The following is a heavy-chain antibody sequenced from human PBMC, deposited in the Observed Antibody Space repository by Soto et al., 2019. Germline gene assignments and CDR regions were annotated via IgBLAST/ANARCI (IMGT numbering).Heavy chain of an antibody. CDR3: ARDRNYYGSGSYSYGMDV. CDR1: GYSISSGYY. D-gene: IGHD3-10*01. CDR2: IYHSGST. V-gene: IGHV4-38-2*02. J-gene: IGHJ6*02. Sequence: SETLSLTCAVSGYSISSGYYWGWIRQPPGKGLEWIGSIYHSGSTYYNPSLKSRVTISVDTSKNQFSLKLSAVTAADTAVYYCARDRNYYGSGSYSYGMDVWGQGTTVTVSS.